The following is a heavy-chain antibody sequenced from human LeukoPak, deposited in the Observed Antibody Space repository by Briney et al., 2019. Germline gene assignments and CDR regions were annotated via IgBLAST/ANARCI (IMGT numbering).Heavy chain of an antibody. D-gene: IGHD3-10*01. CDR3: ARHGIWFGDTNRWFDP. CDR2: IYYSGST. CDR1: GGSISSYY. Sequence: SETLSLTCTVSGGSISSYYWSWIRQPPGKELEWIGYIYYSGSTNYNPSLTSRVTISVDTSKNQFSLRLTSVTAADTAVYFCARHGIWFGDTNRWFDPWGQGTLVTVSS. J-gene: IGHJ5*02. V-gene: IGHV4-59*08.